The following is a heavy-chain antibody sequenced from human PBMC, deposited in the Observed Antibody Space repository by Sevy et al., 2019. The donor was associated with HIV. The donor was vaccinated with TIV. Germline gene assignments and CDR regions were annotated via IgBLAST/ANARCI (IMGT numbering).Heavy chain of an antibody. V-gene: IGHV1-69*13. J-gene: IGHJ4*02. Sequence: ASVKVSCKASGGTFSNYALSWVRQAPGQGLEWMGGIIPIFGTTNFGQTFQGRVTITADESTSTAYMELSSLRSADTAVYYCARTPLVRIPGAPDLYFDNWGQGTLVTVSS. CDR1: GGTFSNYA. D-gene: IGHD2-2*01. CDR3: ARTPLVRIPGAPDLYFDN. CDR2: IIPIFGTT.